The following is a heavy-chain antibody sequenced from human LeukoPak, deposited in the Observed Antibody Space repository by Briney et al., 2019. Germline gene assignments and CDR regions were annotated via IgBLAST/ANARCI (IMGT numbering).Heavy chain of an antibody. J-gene: IGHJ4*02. CDR1: GGSMSRYY. V-gene: IGHV4-59*12. CDR2: KDYSGST. D-gene: IGHD4-17*01. Sequence: PSETLSLTCTVSGGSMSRYYWSWIRQPPGKGLEWIGYKDYSGSTNYNRSLKSRVTISVDTSKNQFSLKLTSVTAADTAVYYCARLSTVTTSFDYWGQGTLVTVSS. CDR3: ARLSTVTTSFDY.